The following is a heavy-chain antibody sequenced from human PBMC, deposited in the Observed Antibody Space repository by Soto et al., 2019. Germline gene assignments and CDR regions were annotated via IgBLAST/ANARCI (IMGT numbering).Heavy chain of an antibody. D-gene: IGHD5-18*01. J-gene: IGHJ4*02. V-gene: IGHV1-8*01. CDR3: AKAVGSYGNFDY. CDR1: GYTFTSYD. Sequence: GASVKVSCKASGYTFTSYDINWVRQATGQGLEWMGWMNPNSGNTGYAQKFQGRVTMTRNTSISTAYMELNSLRAEDTALYYCAKAVGSYGNFDYWGQGTLVTVSS. CDR2: MNPNSGNT.